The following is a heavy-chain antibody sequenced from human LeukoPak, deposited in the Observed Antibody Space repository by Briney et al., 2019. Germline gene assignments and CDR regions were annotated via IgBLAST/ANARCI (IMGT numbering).Heavy chain of an antibody. V-gene: IGHV3-74*03. CDR3: AQGGSPGAFDY. D-gene: IGHD1-26*01. CDR1: GFTFSTYS. Sequence: TGGSLRLSCAASGFTFSTYSMNWVRQAPGKGLEWVSRIKSDGSGATYADSVKGRFTISRDNTKNTLYLQMNSLRAEDTAVYYCAQGGSPGAFDYWGQGTLVTVSS. CDR2: IKSDGSGA. J-gene: IGHJ4*02.